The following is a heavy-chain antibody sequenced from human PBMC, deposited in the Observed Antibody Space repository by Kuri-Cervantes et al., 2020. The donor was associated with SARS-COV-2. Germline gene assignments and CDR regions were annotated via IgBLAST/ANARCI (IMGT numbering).Heavy chain of an antibody. J-gene: IGHJ6*01. CDR1: GGSISSYY. D-gene: IGHD2-2*01. Sequence: SETLSLTCTVSGGSISSYYWSWIRQPPGKGLEWIGYIYYSGSTNYNPSLKSRVTISVGTSKNQFSLKLSSVTAADTAVYYCARPVSSHYYYYGMDVWGQGTTVTGSS. V-gene: IGHV4-59*08. CDR2: IYYSGST. CDR3: ARPVSSHYYYYGMDV.